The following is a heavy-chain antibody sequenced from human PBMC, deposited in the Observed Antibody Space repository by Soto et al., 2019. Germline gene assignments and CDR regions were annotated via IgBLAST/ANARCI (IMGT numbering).Heavy chain of an antibody. J-gene: IGHJ4*02. Sequence: ASVKVSCKAFGYTFTSYAIHWVRQAPGQSLEWMGWINADKGNTKYSQKLQGRVTITTDTSTSTAYMELRSLRSDDTAVYYCAPHTLDTGMPSGYWGQGTLVTVSS. V-gene: IGHV1-3*01. CDR1: GYTFTSYA. CDR2: INADKGNT. D-gene: IGHD5-18*01. CDR3: APHTLDTGMPSGY.